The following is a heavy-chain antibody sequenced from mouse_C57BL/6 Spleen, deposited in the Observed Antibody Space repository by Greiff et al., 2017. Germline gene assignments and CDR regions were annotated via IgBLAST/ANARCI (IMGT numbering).Heavy chain of an antibody. Sequence: EVQLQESGGGLVKPGGSLKLSCAASGFTFSDYGMHWVRQAPEKGLEWVAYISSGSSTIYYADTVKGRFTISRDNAKNTLFLQMTSLRSEDTAMYYCAKAGPLYAMDYWGQGTSVTVSS. D-gene: IGHD6-1*01. CDR3: AKAGPLYAMDY. J-gene: IGHJ4*01. V-gene: IGHV5-17*01. CDR1: GFTFSDYG. CDR2: ISSGSSTI.